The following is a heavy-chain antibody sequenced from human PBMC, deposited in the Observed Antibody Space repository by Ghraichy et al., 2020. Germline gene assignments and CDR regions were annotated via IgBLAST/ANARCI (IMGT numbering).Heavy chain of an antibody. CDR2: ISAYNGNT. Sequence: ASVKVSCKASGYTFTSYGISWVRQAPGQGLEWMGWISAYNGNTNYAQKLQGRVTMTTDTSTSTAYMELRSLRSDDTAVYYCARDVVQGTMVRGVIQIYYYYYGMDVWGQGTTVTVSS. V-gene: IGHV1-18*01. CDR3: ARDVVQGTMVRGVIQIYYYYYGMDV. J-gene: IGHJ6*02. CDR1: GYTFTSYG. D-gene: IGHD3-10*01.